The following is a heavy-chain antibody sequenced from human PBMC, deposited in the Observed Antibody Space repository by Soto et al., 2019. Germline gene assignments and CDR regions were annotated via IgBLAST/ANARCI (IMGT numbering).Heavy chain of an antibody. D-gene: IGHD3-22*01. V-gene: IGHV3-9*01. CDR3: ASDMYFITAAGGGIDD. CDR2: ISWNSGTI. CDR1: GFTFDDNA. Sequence: EVQLVESGGGLVQPGRSLRLSCAASGFTFDDNAMHWVRQSPGKGLEWVSGISWNSGTIAYADSVKGRFTISRDNAKNSLYLQMNSLRAEDPALYYWASDMYFITAAGGGIDDWGQGTLVTVSS. J-gene: IGHJ4*02.